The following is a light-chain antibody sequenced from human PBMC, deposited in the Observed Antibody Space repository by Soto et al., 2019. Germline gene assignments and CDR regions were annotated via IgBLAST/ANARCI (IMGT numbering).Light chain of an antibody. CDR1: SSDVGGYNY. Sequence: QSALTQPRSVSGSPGQSVTISCTGTSSDVGGYNYVSWYQQHPGKAPKLIIYDVSSRPSGVPDRFSGSKSGSTAPLTISGLQADDDVDYYCCSYAGSYTYVFGTGTKLTVL. V-gene: IGLV2-11*01. J-gene: IGLJ1*01. CDR3: CSYAGSYTYV. CDR2: DVS.